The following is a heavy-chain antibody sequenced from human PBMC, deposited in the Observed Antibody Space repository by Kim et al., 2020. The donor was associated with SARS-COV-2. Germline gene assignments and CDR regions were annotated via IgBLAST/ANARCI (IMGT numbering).Heavy chain of an antibody. CDR2: TYYRSKWSN. Sequence: SQTLSLTCAISGDSVSSNSVSWSWIRQSPSRGLEWLGRTYYRSKWSNDYAVSVKGRITINPDTSKNQFSLQLNSVTPEDTAVYYCARRGAAAGPDFDYWGQGTLVTVSS. CDR1: GDSVSSNSVS. J-gene: IGHJ4*02. V-gene: IGHV6-1*01. CDR3: ARRGAAAGPDFDY. D-gene: IGHD6-13*01.